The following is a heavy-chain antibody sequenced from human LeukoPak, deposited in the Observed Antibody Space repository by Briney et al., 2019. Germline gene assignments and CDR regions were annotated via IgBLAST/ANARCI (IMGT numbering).Heavy chain of an antibody. CDR1: GGSISSYY. J-gene: IGHJ4*02. CDR3: AKTAYGVVAGY. D-gene: IGHD3-3*01. Sequence: PETPCLSCTVSGGSISSYYWSWIGQPPGKGLEWIGYIFYSGSTNYNPSLKSRVTISADTSKNQFSLKLTSVTAADTAVYYCAKTAYGVVAGYWGTGTLV. CDR2: IFYSGST. V-gene: IGHV4-59*01.